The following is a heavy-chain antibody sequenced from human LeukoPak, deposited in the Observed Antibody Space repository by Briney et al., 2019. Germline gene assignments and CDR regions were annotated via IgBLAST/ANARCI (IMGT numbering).Heavy chain of an antibody. CDR1: GGSVSSDSYY. J-gene: IGHJ4*02. CDR3: AGAPNPTFFDY. CDR2: ISYSGTT. V-gene: IGHV4-61*01. Sequence: SETLSLTCTVSGGSVSSDSYYWSWIRQPPGKGLEWIGHISYSGTTNYNPSLKSRVIISIDISRNQFSLKLCSVTAADTAVYYCAGAPNPTFFDYWGQGPLATVSS.